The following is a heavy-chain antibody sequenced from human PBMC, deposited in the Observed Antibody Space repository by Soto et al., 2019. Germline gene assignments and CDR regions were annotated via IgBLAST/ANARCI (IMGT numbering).Heavy chain of an antibody. D-gene: IGHD3-3*01. V-gene: IGHV3-48*02. CDR2: ISSSSSTI. CDR1: GFTLSSYS. J-gene: IGHJ3*02. Sequence: GGSLRLSCAASGFTLSSYSMNWVRQAPGKGLEWVSYISSSSSTIYYADSVKGRFTISRDNAKNSLYLQMNSLRDEDTAVYYCARVTTPYDFWSGYPTDAFDIWGQGTMVTVSS. CDR3: ARVTTPYDFWSGYPTDAFDI.